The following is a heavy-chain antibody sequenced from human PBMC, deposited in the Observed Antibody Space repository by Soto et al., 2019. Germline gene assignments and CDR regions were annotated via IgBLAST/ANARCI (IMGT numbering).Heavy chain of an antibody. CDR2: ISYDGSNK. V-gene: IGHV3-30*18. D-gene: IGHD5-12*01. CDR3: AKSGWVGIVTQYYCYYGMDV. CDR1: GFTFSSYG. J-gene: IGHJ6*02. Sequence: GGSLRLSCAASGFTFSSYGMHWVRQAPGKGLEWVAVISYDGSNKYYADSVKGRFTISRDNSKNTLYLQMNSLRAEDTAVYYCAKSGWVGIVTQYYCYYGMDVWGQGTTVTVSS.